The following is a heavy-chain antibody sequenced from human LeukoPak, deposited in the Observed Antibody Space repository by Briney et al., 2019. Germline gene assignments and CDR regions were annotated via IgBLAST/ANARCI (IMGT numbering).Heavy chain of an antibody. D-gene: IGHD2-15*01. V-gene: IGHV3-7*01. CDR2: IKQDGSEK. CDR1: GFIFSNYW. Sequence: PGGSLRLSCAASGFIFSNYWMSWVRQAPGKGLEWVANIKQDGSEKYYVDSVKGRFTISRDNAKNSVYMQMNSLRVEDTAVYSCARQRRYCSGDSCYQRTFDFWGQGTLVTVSS. J-gene: IGHJ4*02. CDR3: ARQRRYCSGDSCYQRTFDF.